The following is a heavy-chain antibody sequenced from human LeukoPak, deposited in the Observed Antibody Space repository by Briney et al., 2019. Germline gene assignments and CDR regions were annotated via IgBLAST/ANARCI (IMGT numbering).Heavy chain of an antibody. CDR1: GFTFTSYS. CDR2: TSDRGDYT. CDR3: ARDPPSDYGDYDY. V-gene: IGHV3-23*01. Sequence: YPGGSLRLSCAASGFTFTSYSMSWVRQAPGKGLEWVSGTSDRGDYTYYADSVKGRFSISRDNSKNTLYLQMNSLRAEDTAVYYCARDPPSDYGDYDYWGQGTLVTVSS. J-gene: IGHJ4*02. D-gene: IGHD4-17*01.